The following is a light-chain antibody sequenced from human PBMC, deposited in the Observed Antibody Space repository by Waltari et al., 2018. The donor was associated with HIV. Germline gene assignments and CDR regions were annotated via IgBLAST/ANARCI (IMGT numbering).Light chain of an antibody. CDR2: DVS. Sequence: QSALTQPRSVSGSPGQSVTISCTGTSSDVGGYNYASWYQHHPDKAPKVIIYDVSKRPSGVPDRFSGSKSGNTASLTISGLQAEDEAVYYCCSYAGRYTYVFGTGTTVTVL. V-gene: IGLV2-11*01. J-gene: IGLJ1*01. CDR3: CSYAGRYTYV. CDR1: SSDVGGYNY.